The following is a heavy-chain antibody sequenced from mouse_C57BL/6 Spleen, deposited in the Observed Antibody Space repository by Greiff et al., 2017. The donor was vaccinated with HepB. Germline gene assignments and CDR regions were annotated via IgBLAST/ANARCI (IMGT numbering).Heavy chain of an antibody. D-gene: IGHD3-3*01. CDR2: SDPSDSYT. CDR3: ARGGVGQYYFDC. V-gene: IGHV1-69*01. J-gene: IGHJ2*01. Sequence: VQLQQPGAELVMPGASVKLSCKASGYTFTSYWMHWVKQRPGQGLEWIGESDPSDSYTNYNQKFKGKSTLTVDKSSSTAYMQLSSLTSEDSAVYYCARGGVGQYYFDCWGQGTTLTVSS. CDR1: GYTFTSYW.